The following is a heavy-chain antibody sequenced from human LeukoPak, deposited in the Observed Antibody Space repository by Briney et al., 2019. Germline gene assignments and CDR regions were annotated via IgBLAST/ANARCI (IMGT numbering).Heavy chain of an antibody. CDR1: GFTFGGYA. CDR3: TTEVTFGYYFDY. Sequence: PGLSLRLSCTTSGFTFGGYAMSWVRQAPGKGLEWVGFIRSKAYSRTTEYAACVEGRFTISRDDSKSTAYLHMNNLKSEDTAVYYCTTEVTFGYYFDYWGQGTLVTVSS. V-gene: IGHV3-49*04. CDR2: IRSKAYSRTT. D-gene: IGHD3-3*01. J-gene: IGHJ4*02.